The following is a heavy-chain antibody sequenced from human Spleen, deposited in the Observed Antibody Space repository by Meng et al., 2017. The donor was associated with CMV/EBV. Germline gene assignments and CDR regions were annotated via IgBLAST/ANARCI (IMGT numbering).Heavy chain of an antibody. CDR2: INHSGST. J-gene: IGHJ4*02. V-gene: IGHV4-34*01. Sequence: QVLLQQGGAGLLKPSETLSLTWAVYGGSFSGYYWSWIRQPPGKGLEWIGEINHSGSTNYNPSLKSRVTISVDTSKNQFSLKLSSVTAADTAVYYCARGPYGGYSGSYNAGFAYWGQGTLVTVSS. CDR3: ARGPYGGYSGSYNAGFAY. CDR1: GGSFSGYY. D-gene: IGHD1-26*01.